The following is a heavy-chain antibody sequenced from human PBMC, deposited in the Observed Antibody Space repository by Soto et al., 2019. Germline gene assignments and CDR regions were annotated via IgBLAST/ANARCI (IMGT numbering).Heavy chain of an antibody. CDR1: GFTFSSYS. J-gene: IGHJ3*02. CDR2: ISSSSSYI. V-gene: IGHV3-21*01. D-gene: IGHD3-3*01. Sequence: EVQLVASGGGLVKPGGSLRLSCAASGFTFSSYSMNWVRQAPGKGLEWVSSISSSSSYIYYADSVKGRFTISRDNAKNSLYLQMNRLRAEDTAVYYCARSKKAIFGVVGAFDIWGQGTMVTVSS. CDR3: ARSKKAIFGVVGAFDI.